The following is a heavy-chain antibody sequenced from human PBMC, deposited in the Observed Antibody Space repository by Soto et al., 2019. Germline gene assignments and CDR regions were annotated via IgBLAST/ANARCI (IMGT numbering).Heavy chain of an antibody. Sequence: ASVKVSCKAYGFSFTSHGISWVRQAPGQGREWMGWISLYNGNTNYAQQFQGRVTMTTDTSTSTAYMELRSLRSDDTAMYFCAIYHLELFCFDYWGPGTLVTVSS. CDR1: GFSFTSHG. D-gene: IGHD2-2*01. CDR2: ISLYNGNT. J-gene: IGHJ4*02. CDR3: AIYHLELFCFDY. V-gene: IGHV1-18*04.